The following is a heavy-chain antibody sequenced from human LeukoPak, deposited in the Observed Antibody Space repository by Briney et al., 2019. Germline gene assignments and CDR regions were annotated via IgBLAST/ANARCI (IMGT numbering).Heavy chain of an antibody. D-gene: IGHD3-22*01. Sequence: PSETLSLTCTVSGGAISSYYWSWIRQPPGKGLEWIGYIYYSGSTNYNPYLKSRVTISVDTSKNQFSLKLSSVTAADTAVYYCARESNYYDSSGYYYAGGSYYYYYMDVWGKGTTVTVSS. V-gene: IGHV4-59*01. CDR3: ARESNYYDSSGYYYAGGSYYYYYMDV. J-gene: IGHJ6*03. CDR2: IYYSGST. CDR1: GGAISSYY.